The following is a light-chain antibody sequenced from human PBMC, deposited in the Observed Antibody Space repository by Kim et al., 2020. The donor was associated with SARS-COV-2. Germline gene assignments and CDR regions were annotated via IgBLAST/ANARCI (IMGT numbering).Light chain of an antibody. CDR3: QQYDYTAIT. CDR2: DSS. V-gene: IGKV1-33*01. CDR1: QDINNY. Sequence: ASVGDRVTISCQASQDINNYLKWYQQKPGKAPKLLIYDSSNLEAGVPGRFSGSASETHFTFTSSSLQPEDTATYYCQQYDYTAITFGGGTKVDIK. J-gene: IGKJ4*01.